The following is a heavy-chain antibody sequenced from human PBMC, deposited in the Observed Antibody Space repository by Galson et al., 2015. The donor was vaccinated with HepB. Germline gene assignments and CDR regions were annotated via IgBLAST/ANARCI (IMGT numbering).Heavy chain of an antibody. CDR3: ARAALGWFDP. Sequence: LRLSCAASGFTFSDYYMSWIRQAPGKGLEWVSYISDSATTIYYADSVKGRFTISRDNAKNSLYLQLNSLRAEDTAIYYCARAALGWFDPWGQGTLVTVSS. D-gene: IGHD6-25*01. V-gene: IGHV3-11*01. CDR2: ISDSATTI. J-gene: IGHJ5*02. CDR1: GFTFSDYY.